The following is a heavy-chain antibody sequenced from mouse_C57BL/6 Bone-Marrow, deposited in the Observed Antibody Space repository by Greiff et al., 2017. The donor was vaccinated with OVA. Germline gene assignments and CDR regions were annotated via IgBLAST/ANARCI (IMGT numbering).Heavy chain of an antibody. D-gene: IGHD4-1*01. CDR1: GYAFTNYL. J-gene: IGHJ3*01. V-gene: IGHV1-54*01. CDR2: INPGSGGT. CDR3: ARSYWERFAY. Sequence: VQLVESGAELVRPGTSVKVSCKASGYAFTNYLIEWVKQRPGQGLEWIGVINPGSGGTNYNEKFKGKATLTADKSSSTAYMQLSILTSEDSAVYFCARSYWERFAYWGQGTLVTVSA.